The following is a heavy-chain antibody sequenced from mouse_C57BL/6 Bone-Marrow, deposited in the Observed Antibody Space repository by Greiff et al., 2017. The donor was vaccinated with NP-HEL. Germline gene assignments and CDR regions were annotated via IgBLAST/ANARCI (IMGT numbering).Heavy chain of an antibody. Sequence: QVQLQQPGAELVRPGSSVKLSCKASGYTFTSYWMHWVKQRPIQGLEWIGNIDPSDSETHYNQKFKDKATLTVDKSSSTAYMQLSSLTSEDSAVYVCARGYYCSSPFAYGGQGTVVTVSA. CDR1: GYTFTSYW. J-gene: IGHJ3*01. CDR2: IDPSDSET. D-gene: IGHD1-1*01. V-gene: IGHV1-52*01. CDR3: ARGYYCSSPFAY.